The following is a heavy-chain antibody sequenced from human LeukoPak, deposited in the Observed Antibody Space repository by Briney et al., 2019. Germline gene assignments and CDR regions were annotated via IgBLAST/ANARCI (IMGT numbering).Heavy chain of an antibody. CDR1: GFTFSDSW. J-gene: IGHJ6*02. Sequence: GGSLRLSCAASGFTFSDSWMSWVCQAPGKGLEWVANMNQDGSAKDYVDSVKGRFTISRDNARNSLYLQMSSLRAEDTAVYYCATYTHWVAGDVWGQGTTVTVSS. CDR3: ATYTHWVAGDV. D-gene: IGHD3-16*01. V-gene: IGHV3-7*01. CDR2: MNQDGSAK.